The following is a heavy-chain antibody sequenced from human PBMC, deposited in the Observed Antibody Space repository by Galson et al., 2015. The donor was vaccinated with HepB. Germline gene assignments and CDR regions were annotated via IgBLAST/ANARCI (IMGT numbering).Heavy chain of an antibody. CDR2: FTGGGRGT. Sequence: SLRLSCAASGFTFSTYAMSWVRQAPGKGLEWVSTFTGGGRGTSYADSVKGRFTLSRDNSKNTLYLQMNSLRAEDTAIYYCAKQNEYYFDYWGQGALVAVPS. CDR3: AKQNEYYFDY. J-gene: IGHJ4*02. V-gene: IGHV3-23*01. CDR1: GFTFSTYA.